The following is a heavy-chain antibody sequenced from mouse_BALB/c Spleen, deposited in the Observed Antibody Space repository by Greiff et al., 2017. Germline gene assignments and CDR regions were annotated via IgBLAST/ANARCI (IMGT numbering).Heavy chain of an antibody. CDR3: ALYYDSLAY. V-gene: IGHV14-3*02. Sequence: EVQGVESGAELVKPGASVKLSCTASGFNIKDTYMHWVKQRPEQGLEWIGRIDPANGNTKYDPKFQGKATITADTSSNTAYLQLSSLTSEDTAVYYCALYYDSLAYWGQGTLVTVSA. CDR2: IDPANGNT. J-gene: IGHJ3*01. D-gene: IGHD2-4*01. CDR1: GFNIKDTY.